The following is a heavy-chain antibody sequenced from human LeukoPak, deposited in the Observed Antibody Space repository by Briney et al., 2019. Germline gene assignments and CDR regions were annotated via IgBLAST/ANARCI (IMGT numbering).Heavy chain of an antibody. CDR2: ISAYNGNT. J-gene: IGHJ6*02. Sequence: ASVKVSCKASGYTFTSYGISWVRQAPGQGLEWMGWISAYNGNTNYAQKLQGRVTMTTDTSTSTAYMELRSLRSDDTAVYYCARDPPSKWELPTGGMDVWGQGTTVTVSS. CDR3: ARDPPSKWELPTGGMDV. CDR1: GYTFTSYG. D-gene: IGHD1-26*01. V-gene: IGHV1-18*01.